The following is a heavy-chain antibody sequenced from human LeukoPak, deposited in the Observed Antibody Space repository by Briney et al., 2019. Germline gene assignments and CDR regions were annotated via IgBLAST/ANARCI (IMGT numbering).Heavy chain of an antibody. CDR2: IYYSGST. V-gene: IGHV4-59*08. D-gene: IGHD1-14*01. CDR3: ASSGLSVYYYYYYMDV. J-gene: IGHJ6*03. Sequence: SETLSLTCTVSGGSISSYYWSWIRQPPGKGLEWIGYIYYSGSTNYNPSLKSRVTISVDTSKNQFSLKLSSVAAADTAVYYCASSGLSVYYYYYYMDVWGKGTTVTVSS. CDR1: GGSISSYY.